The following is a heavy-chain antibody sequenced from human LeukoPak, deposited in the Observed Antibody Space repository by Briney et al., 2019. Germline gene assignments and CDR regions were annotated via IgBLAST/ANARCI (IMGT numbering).Heavy chain of an antibody. D-gene: IGHD3-10*01. Sequence: PGGSLRLSCAASGFTFSSYAMSWVRQAPGKGLEWVSAISGSGGSTYYADSVRGRFTISRDNSKNTLYLQMNSLRAEDTAVYYCAKNPDYYGSGSPGGTGWFDPWGQGTLVTVSS. V-gene: IGHV3-23*01. CDR2: ISGSGGST. CDR1: GFTFSSYA. CDR3: AKNPDYYGSGSPGGTGWFDP. J-gene: IGHJ5*02.